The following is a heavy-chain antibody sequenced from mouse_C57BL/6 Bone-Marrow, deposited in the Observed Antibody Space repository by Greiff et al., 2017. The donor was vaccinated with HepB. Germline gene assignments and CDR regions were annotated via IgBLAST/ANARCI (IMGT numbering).Heavy chain of an antibody. CDR1: GFNIKDDY. J-gene: IGHJ1*03. Sequence: VQLQQSGAELVRPGASVKLSCTASGFNIKDDYMHWVKQRPEQGLEWIGWIDPENGDTEYAPKFQGKATITADTSSNTAYLQLSSLTSEDTAVYYGTAPITAGVALDWDFGGWGRGTTVTVSS. CDR2: IDPENGDT. CDR3: TAPITAGVALDWDFGG. V-gene: IGHV14-4*01. D-gene: IGHD1-1*01.